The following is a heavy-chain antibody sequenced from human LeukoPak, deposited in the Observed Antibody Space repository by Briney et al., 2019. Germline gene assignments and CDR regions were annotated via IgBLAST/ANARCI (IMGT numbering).Heavy chain of an antibody. J-gene: IGHJ4*02. V-gene: IGHV4-39*01. CDR3: ARHESRWLQLRYFDY. D-gene: IGHD5-12*01. CDR2: IYYSGST. CDR1: GGSISSSSYY. Sequence: SETLSLTCTVSGGSISSSSYYWGWIRQPPGKGLEWIGSIYYSGSTYYYPSLKSRVTISVDTSKNQFSLKLSSVTAADTAVYYCARHESRWLQLRYFDYWGQGTLVTVSS.